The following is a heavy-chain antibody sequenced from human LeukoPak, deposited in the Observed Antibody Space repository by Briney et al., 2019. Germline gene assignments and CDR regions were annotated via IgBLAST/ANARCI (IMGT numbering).Heavy chain of an antibody. CDR3: AKGKGYDD. CDR1: QFTFSDYW. J-gene: IGHJ4*02. Sequence: GGSLRLSCAAPQFTFSDYWMSWVRQAPGKGLEWVANIKQDGSEKYYVDSVKGRFTISRDNAKNSLYLQMNSLRVEDTAVYYCAKGKGYDDWGQGTLVTVSS. D-gene: IGHD5-12*01. CDR2: IKQDGSEK. V-gene: IGHV3-7*01.